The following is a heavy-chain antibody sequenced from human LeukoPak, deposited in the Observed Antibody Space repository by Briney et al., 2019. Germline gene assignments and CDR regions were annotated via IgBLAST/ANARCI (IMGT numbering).Heavy chain of an antibody. CDR2: IGSSGNTI. CDR1: GFTFSGYI. Sequence: GGSLRLSCAASGFTFSGYIMNWVRQAPGKRLEWVSFIGSSGNTIYYADSVKGRFTVSRDNAKNSLYLLMNSLRAEDTAVYYCARDQWLDYWGQGTLVTVSS. D-gene: IGHD6-19*01. CDR3: ARDQWLDY. V-gene: IGHV3-48*01. J-gene: IGHJ4*02.